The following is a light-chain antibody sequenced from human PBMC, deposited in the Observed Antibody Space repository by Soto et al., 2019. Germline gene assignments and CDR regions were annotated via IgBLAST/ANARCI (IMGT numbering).Light chain of an antibody. V-gene: IGLV2-14*03. CDR2: DVS. J-gene: IGLJ2*01. CDR1: SSDVGYYNY. CDR3: SSQGTSSTLV. Sequence: QSALTQPASVSGSPGQMITISCTGTSSDVGYYNYVSWYQQHPGKAPNLMIYDVSNRPSGVSNRFSGSKSGNTASLTISGLQAEDGADYYCSSQGTSSTLVFGGGTKLTVL.